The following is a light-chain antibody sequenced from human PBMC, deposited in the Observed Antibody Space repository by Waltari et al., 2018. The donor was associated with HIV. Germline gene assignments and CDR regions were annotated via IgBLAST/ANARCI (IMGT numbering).Light chain of an antibody. J-gene: IGLJ2*01. Sequence: QSVLTQPPSASGTPGQRVTISCSGSSSNIGSKYVYWYQQLPGTAPKLLIYRNNQRPSGVPDRCSGSKSGTSASLAISGLRSEDEADYYCAAWDDSLLFGGGTKLTVL. CDR2: RNN. V-gene: IGLV1-47*01. CDR1: SSNIGSKY. CDR3: AAWDDSLL.